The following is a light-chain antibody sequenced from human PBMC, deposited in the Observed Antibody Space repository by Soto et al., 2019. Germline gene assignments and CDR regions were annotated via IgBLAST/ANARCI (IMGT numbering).Light chain of an antibody. Sequence: YELTQPPSVSVAPGQTARISCGGDNIGTKSVHWYQQKPGQAPVLVIYDDHDRPSGIPERFSGSNSGNTATLTITRGEAGDEADYYCQVWDSSSDHYVFAAGTKV. CDR3: QVWDSSSDHYV. J-gene: IGLJ1*01. CDR1: NIGTKS. CDR2: DDH. V-gene: IGLV3-21*02.